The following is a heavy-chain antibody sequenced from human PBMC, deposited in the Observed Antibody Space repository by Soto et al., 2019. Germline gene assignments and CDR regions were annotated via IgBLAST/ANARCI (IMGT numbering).Heavy chain of an antibody. J-gene: IGHJ5*02. Sequence: KPSETLSLTCAVYGGSFSGYYWSWIRQPPGKGLEWIGEINHSGSTNYNPSLKSRVTISVDTSKNQFSLKLSSVTAADTAVYYCARIRITIFGVVRPWFDPWGQGTLVTVSS. CDR1: GGSFSGYY. V-gene: IGHV4-34*01. D-gene: IGHD3-3*01. CDR3: ARIRITIFGVVRPWFDP. CDR2: INHSGST.